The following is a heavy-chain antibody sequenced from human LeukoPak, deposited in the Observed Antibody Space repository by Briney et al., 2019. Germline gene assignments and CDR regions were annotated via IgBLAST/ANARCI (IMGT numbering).Heavy chain of an antibody. V-gene: IGHV1-69*05. CDR3: ARAPPDDAFDI. CDR2: IIAIFGVA. J-gene: IGHJ3*02. CDR1: VGTFSSYA. Sequence: SVKGSCKASVGTFSSYAICWGRQTPGEGREWMGGIIAIFGVANYAQKFQGRVTITTDESTSTAYMELSSLRSEDTAVYYCARAPPDDAFDIWGQGTMVTVSS.